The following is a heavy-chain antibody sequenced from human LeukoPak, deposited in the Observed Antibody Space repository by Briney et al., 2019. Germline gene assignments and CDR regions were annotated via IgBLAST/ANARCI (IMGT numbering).Heavy chain of an antibody. J-gene: IGHJ3*02. V-gene: IGHV3-48*01. D-gene: IGHD2-21*01. CDR2: ISSSGSTI. Sequence: GGSLRLSCAASGFTFTSYSMNWVRKAPGKGLEWVSYISSSGSTISYADSVKGRFTISRDNAKNSLYLQMNSLRAEDTAVYCCARDRPYYSYCFDIWGQGTMVTVSS. CDR3: ARDRPYYSYCFDI. CDR1: GFTFTSYS.